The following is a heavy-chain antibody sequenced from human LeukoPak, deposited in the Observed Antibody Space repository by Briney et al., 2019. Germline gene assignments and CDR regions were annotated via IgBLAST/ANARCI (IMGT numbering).Heavy chain of an antibody. J-gene: IGHJ3*02. CDR1: GFTFSSYW. CDR3: ARVIYSGYFDAFDI. Sequence: GSLRLSCAASGFTFSSYWMHWVRQAPGKGLVWVSRINSDGSSTTYADSVKGRFTISRDNAKNTLYLQMNSLRAEDTAVYYCARVIYSGYFDAFDIWGQGTMVTVSS. D-gene: IGHD3-9*01. V-gene: IGHV3-74*01. CDR2: INSDGSST.